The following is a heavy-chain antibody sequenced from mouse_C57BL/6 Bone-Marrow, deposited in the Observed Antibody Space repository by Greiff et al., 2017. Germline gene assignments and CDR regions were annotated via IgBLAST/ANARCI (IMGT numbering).Heavy chain of an antibody. CDR2: IDPSDSYT. V-gene: IGHV1-69*01. CDR3: EREEFITTVVAPYYYAMDY. D-gene: IGHD1-1*01. Sequence: VQLQQPGAELVMPGASVKLSCKASGYTFTSYWMHWVKQRPGQGLEWIGEIDPSDSYTNYNQKFKGKSTLTVDKSSSTAYMQLSSLTSEDSAVYSCEREEFITTVVAPYYYAMDYWGQGTSVTVSS. CDR1: GYTFTSYW. J-gene: IGHJ4*01.